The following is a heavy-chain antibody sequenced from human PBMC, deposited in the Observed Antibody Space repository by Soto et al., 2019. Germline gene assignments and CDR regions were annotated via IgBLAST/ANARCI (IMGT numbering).Heavy chain of an antibody. D-gene: IGHD3-22*01. Sequence: PGESVKICCXASGFTFSSYSMNWVRQAPGKGLEWVSSISSSSSYIYYADSVKGRFTISRDNAKNSLYLQMNSLRAEDTAVYYCVRYLITMIVVVTSGAFDIWGQGTMVTVSS. CDR2: ISSSSSYI. J-gene: IGHJ3*02. V-gene: IGHV3-21*01. CDR1: GFTFSSYS. CDR3: VRYLITMIVVVTSGAFDI.